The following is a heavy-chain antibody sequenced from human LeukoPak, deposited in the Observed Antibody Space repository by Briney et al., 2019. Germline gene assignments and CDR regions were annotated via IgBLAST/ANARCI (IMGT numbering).Heavy chain of an antibody. CDR2: INPRDGGT. D-gene: IGHD2-15*01. J-gene: IGHJ4*02. Sequence: GASVKVSCKGSGYTFTDYYLHWVRQAPGQGLEWVGYINPRDGGTSSPPNFRGRVTMTTDASSSTVYMELSGLTSDDTAIYYCAREGNGLLSKDLDYWGQGTLVTVSS. V-gene: IGHV1-2*02. CDR1: GYTFTDYY. CDR3: AREGNGLLSKDLDY.